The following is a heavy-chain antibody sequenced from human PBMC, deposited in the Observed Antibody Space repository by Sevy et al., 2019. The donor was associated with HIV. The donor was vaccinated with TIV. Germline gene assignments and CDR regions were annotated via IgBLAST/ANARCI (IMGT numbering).Heavy chain of an antibody. CDR1: GFNFSIYG. CDR3: VRVVAYCSGGSCFPGYYYGMDV. V-gene: IGHV3-33*01. Sequence: GGSLRLSCAASGFNFSIYGMHWVRQAPGKGLEWVALIWYDGSNKYYADSVKGRFTISRDNSKNTLSLQMNSLRAEDTAVYYCVRVVAYCSGGSCFPGYYYGMDVWGQGTTVTVSS. J-gene: IGHJ6*02. CDR2: IWYDGSNK. D-gene: IGHD2-15*01.